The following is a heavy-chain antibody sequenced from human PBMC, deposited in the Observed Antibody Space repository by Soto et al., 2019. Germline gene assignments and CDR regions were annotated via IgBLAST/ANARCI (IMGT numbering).Heavy chain of an antibody. CDR3: VRTIALAGPDAIHM. J-gene: IGHJ3*02. CDR1: RFTFSYYA. V-gene: IGHV3-30-3*01. Sequence: PGGSLRLSCAASRFTFSYYAMHWIRQAPGKGLEWMAVILSDGSKQYYAESVKGRFTISRDNSKSTLYLQMNSLRVEDTAVYYCVRTIALAGPDAIHMSGQATIVTVSS. CDR2: ILSDGSKQ. D-gene: IGHD6-19*01.